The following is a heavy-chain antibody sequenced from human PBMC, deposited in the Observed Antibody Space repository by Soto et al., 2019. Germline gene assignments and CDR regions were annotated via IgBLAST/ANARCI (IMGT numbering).Heavy chain of an antibody. CDR2: TSWNSGSI. D-gene: IGHD6-6*01. Sequence: EVQLVESGGGLVQPGRSLRLSCAASGFTFDDYAMHWVRQAPGTGLEWVSGTSWNSGSIGYADSVKGRFTIFRDNAKNSLSLQMNSRIAEDTALYYCAKDMAARRYYFDYCGQGTLVTVSS. CDR1: GFTFDDYA. J-gene: IGHJ4*02. CDR3: AKDMAARRYYFDY. V-gene: IGHV3-9*01.